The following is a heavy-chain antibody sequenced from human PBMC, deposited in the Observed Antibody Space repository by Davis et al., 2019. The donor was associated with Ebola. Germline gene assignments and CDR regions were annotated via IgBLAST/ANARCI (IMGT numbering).Heavy chain of an antibody. CDR2: IYYSGSA. V-gene: IGHV4-59*08. J-gene: IGHJ6*02. CDR1: GASISSYY. D-gene: IGHD6-13*01. Sequence: MPSETLSLTCTVSGASISSYYWSWIRQPPGKGLEWIGYIYYSGSAKYNPSLKSRVTISVDTSKNQFSLKLSSVTAADTAVYYCARLAIAAAGTSIYYYYYGMDVWGQGTTVTVSS. CDR3: ARLAIAAAGTSIYYYYYGMDV.